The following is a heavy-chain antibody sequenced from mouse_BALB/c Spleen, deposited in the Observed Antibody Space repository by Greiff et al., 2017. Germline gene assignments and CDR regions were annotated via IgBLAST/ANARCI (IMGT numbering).Heavy chain of an antibody. CDR3: ARALDYYGNYDV. CDR1: GYSITSGYY. Sequence: EVQLVESGPGLVKPSQSLSLTCSVTGYSITSGYYWNWIRQFPGNKLEWMGYISYDGSNNYNPSLKNRISITRDTSKNQFFLKLNSVTTEDTATYYCARALDYYGNYDVWGAGTTVTVSS. V-gene: IGHV3-6*02. J-gene: IGHJ1*01. D-gene: IGHD2-1*01. CDR2: ISYDGSN.